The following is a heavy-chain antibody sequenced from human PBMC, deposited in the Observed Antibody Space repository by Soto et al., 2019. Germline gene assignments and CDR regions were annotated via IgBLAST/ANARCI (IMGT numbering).Heavy chain of an antibody. D-gene: IGHD2-2*03. V-gene: IGHV3-9*01. Sequence: EVQLVESGGGLVQPGRSLRLSCAASGFTFDDYAMHWVRQAPGKGLEWVSGISWNSGSIGYADSVKGRFTISRDNAKNALYLQMNSLRDEDTALYYCAKAHWILYEGDGMDVWGQGTTVTVSS. CDR3: AKAHWILYEGDGMDV. CDR1: GFTFDDYA. J-gene: IGHJ6*02. CDR2: ISWNSGSI.